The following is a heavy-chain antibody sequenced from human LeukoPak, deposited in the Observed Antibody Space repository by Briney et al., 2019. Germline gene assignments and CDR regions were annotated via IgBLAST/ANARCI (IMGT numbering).Heavy chain of an antibody. D-gene: IGHD5-24*01. CDR2: INHSGST. J-gene: IGHJ4*02. Sequence: SETLSLTCTVSGGSISSSSYYWSWIRQPPGKGLEWIGEINHSGSTNYNPSLKSRVTISVDTSKNQFSLKLSSVTAADTAVYYCARGGRWLQFWSRGYTSNEHLNDYWGQGTLVTVSS. V-gene: IGHV4-39*07. CDR3: ARGGRWLQFWSRGYTSNEHLNDY. CDR1: GGSISSSSYY.